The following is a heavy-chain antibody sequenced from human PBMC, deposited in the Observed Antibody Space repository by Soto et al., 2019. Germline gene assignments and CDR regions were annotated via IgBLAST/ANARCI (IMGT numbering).Heavy chain of an antibody. CDR1: GFFFNNYD. D-gene: IGHD2-2*01. CDR2: IGAADDP. V-gene: IGHV3-13*05. Sequence: QLVESGGGLTQAGGSRRLSGLGFGFFFNNYDMNWVRQVRGKVLDWVSAIGAADDPYYSVSVKGRFIVSRDNAQKSLYLQMNNLRAADTAVYFCARAYTGQLPRRGDYYYALDVWGRGTTVTVSS. CDR3: ARAYTGQLPRRGDYYYALDV. J-gene: IGHJ6*02.